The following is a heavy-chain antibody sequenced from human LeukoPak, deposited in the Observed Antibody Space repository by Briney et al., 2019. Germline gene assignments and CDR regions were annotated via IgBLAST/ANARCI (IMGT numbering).Heavy chain of an antibody. D-gene: IGHD2-2*01. V-gene: IGHV4-39*07. Sequence: PSETLSLTCTVSGGSISSSSYYWGWIRQPPGKGLEWIGSIYYSGSTYYNPSLKSRVTISVDTSKNQFSLKLSSVTAADTAVYYCARVPPPAAPRGYYYYYMDVWGKGTTVTVSS. J-gene: IGHJ6*03. CDR2: IYYSGST. CDR3: ARVPPPAAPRGYYYYYMDV. CDR1: GGSISSSSYY.